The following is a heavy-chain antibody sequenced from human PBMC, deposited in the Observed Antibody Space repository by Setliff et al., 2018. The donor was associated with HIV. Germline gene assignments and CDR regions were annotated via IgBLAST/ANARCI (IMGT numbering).Heavy chain of an antibody. CDR2: IYSTGST. J-gene: IGHJ4*02. CDR1: GASITSHY. D-gene: IGHD4-17*01. V-gene: IGHV4-59*11. CDR3: AKGAGFYGDYTFDH. Sequence: PSETLSLTCTVSGASITSHYWSWIRQSPGRELEWIGYIYSTGSTNYNPSLQSRVSISMGASKNKFSLKVTSVTSADTAVYYCAKGAGFYGDYTFDHWGQGRQVTVSS.